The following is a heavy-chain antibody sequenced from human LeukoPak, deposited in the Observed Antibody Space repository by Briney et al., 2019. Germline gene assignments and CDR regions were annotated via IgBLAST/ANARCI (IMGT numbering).Heavy chain of an antibody. D-gene: IGHD3-10*01. Sequence: SGKLSCKASGFTVINSATQWVRQTRGQRLEWIGCIVVGSGNTNYAQKFQDRVTITRDMSTSTAYMDLSSLRSEDTAVYYCAADSRGDDAFDMWGERTLVTVSS. CDR3: AADSRGDDAFDM. CDR2: IVVGSGNT. J-gene: IGHJ3*02. CDR1: GFTVINSA. V-gene: IGHV1-58*02.